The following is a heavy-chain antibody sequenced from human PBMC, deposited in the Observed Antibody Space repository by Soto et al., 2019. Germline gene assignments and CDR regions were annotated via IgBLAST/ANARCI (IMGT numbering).Heavy chain of an antibody. CDR3: ARGDYYDSSGYYVFDY. V-gene: IGHV4-30-4*01. J-gene: IGHJ4*02. Sequence: SETLSLTCTVSGGSISSGDYYWSWIRQPPGKGLEWIGYIYYSGSTYYNPSLKSRVTISVDTSKNQFSLKLSSVTAADTAVYYCARGDYYDSSGYYVFDYWGQGTLVTVSS. CDR2: IYYSGST. D-gene: IGHD3-22*01. CDR1: GGSISSGDYY.